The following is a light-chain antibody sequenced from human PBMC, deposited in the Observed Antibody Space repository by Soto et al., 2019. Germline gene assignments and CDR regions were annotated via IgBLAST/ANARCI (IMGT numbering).Light chain of an antibody. CDR1: QDISTW. V-gene: IGKV1D-12*01. CDR3: QQANSFPPG. CDR2: AAS. Sequence: DIQMTQSPSSVSASVGDRVTITCRASQDISTWLAWYQQKPGKAPKLLIYAASSLQSGVQSRFSGSGSGTDFTLTISSLQSEDSATYYCQQANSFPPGFGPGTKVDIK. J-gene: IGKJ3*01.